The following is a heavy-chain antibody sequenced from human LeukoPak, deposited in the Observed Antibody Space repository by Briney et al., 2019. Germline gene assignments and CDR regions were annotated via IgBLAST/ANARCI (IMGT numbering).Heavy chain of an antibody. CDR2: IYYSGST. CDR1: GGSISSSSYY. J-gene: IGHJ4*02. Sequence: SETLSLTCTVPGGSISSSSYYWGWIRQPPGKGLEWIGSIYYSGSTYYNPSLKSRVTISVDTSKNQFSLKLSSVTAADTAVYYCARLVDSGYYFDYWGQGTLVTVSS. D-gene: IGHD3-10*01. CDR3: ARLVDSGYYFDY. V-gene: IGHV4-39*01.